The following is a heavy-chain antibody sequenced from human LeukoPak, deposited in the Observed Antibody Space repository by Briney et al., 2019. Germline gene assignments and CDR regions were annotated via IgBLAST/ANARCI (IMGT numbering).Heavy chain of an antibody. CDR2: IYYSGST. J-gene: IGHJ4*02. Sequence: PSETLSLTCTVSGYSISSGGYYWSWIRQHPGKGLEWIGYIYYSGSTYYNPSLKSRVTISVDTSKNQFSLNLSSVTAADTAVYYCARDAVGTRASSHWGQGTLVTVSS. D-gene: IGHD7-27*01. CDR1: GYSISSGGYY. V-gene: IGHV4-31*03. CDR3: ARDAVGTRASSH.